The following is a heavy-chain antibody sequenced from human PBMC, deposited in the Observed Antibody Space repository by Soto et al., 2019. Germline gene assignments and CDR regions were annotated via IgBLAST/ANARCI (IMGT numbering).Heavy chain of an antibody. J-gene: IGHJ4*02. Sequence: PGGSLRLSCAASGFTFSSYGMHWVRQAPGKGLEWVAVIWYDGSKKYYADSVKGRFTISRDNSKNTLYLQMNSLRAEDTAVYYCARDGYCSGGSCYSVPVFDYWGQGTLVTVSS. CDR2: IWYDGSKK. D-gene: IGHD2-15*01. CDR1: GFTFSSYG. V-gene: IGHV3-33*01. CDR3: ARDGYCSGGSCYSVPVFDY.